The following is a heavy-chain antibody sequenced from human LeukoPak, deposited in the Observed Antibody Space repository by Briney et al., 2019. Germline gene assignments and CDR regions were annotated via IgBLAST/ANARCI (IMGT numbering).Heavy chain of an antibody. Sequence: GESLKISCKGSGYSFTSYWIGWVRQMPGKGLEWMGIIYPGDSDTRYSPSFQGQVTISADKSISTAYLQWSSLKASDTAMYYCARPGRAKRWLQLGGDAFDIWGQGAMVTVSS. CDR2: IYPGDSDT. CDR3: ARPGRAKRWLQLGGDAFDI. J-gene: IGHJ3*02. D-gene: IGHD5-24*01. CDR1: GYSFTSYW. V-gene: IGHV5-51*01.